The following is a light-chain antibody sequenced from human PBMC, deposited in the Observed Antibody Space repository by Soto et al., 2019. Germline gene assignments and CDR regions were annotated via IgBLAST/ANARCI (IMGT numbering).Light chain of an antibody. CDR1: SSDVGSYNL. CDR3: CSYAGTNPVV. CDR2: EVN. J-gene: IGLJ1*01. Sequence: QSALTQPASVSGSPGQSITISCTGTSSDVGSYNLVSWYQQHPGKAPKLMIYEVNKRPSGVSNRFSGSKSANTASLTISGLQTEDEADYYCCSYAGTNPVVFGTGTKLTVL. V-gene: IGLV2-23*02.